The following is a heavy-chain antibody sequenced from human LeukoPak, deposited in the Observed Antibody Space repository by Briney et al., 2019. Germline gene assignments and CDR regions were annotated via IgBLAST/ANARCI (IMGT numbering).Heavy chain of an antibody. J-gene: IGHJ6*03. V-gene: IGHV6-1*01. CDR3: ARDLLLWFGEEGYYYYYMDV. Sequence: SQTLSLTCAISGDSVSSNSAAWNWIRQSPSRGLEWLGRTYYRSKWYNDYAVSVKSRITINPDTSKNQFSLQLNSVTPEDTAVYYCARDLLLWFGEEGYYYYYMDVWGKGTTVTISS. CDR2: TYYRSKWYN. CDR1: GDSVSSNSAA. D-gene: IGHD3-10*01.